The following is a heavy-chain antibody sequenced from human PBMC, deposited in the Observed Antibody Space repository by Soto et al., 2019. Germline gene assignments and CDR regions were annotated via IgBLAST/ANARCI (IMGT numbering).Heavy chain of an antibody. CDR1: GFTFSSYA. D-gene: IGHD2-2*01. V-gene: IGHV3-23*01. CDR3: AECTSCPIYYYYYYMDV. Sequence: PGGSLRLSCAASGFTFSSYAMSWVRQAPGKGLEWVSAISGSGGSTYYADSVKGRFTISRDNSKNTLYLQMNSLRAEDTAVYYCAECTSCPIYYYYYYMDVWGKGTTVTVAS. CDR2: ISGSGGST. J-gene: IGHJ6*03.